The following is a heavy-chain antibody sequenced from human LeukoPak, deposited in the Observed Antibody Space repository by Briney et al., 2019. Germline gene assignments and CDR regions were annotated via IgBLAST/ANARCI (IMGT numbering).Heavy chain of an antibody. Sequence: GGSLRLSCAASGFPFSTYAMNWVRQAPGKGLEWVSVITGSGGFTQYADSVKGRFTISRDNSKNTLYLQMNSLRAEDTAIYYCAKRGAGLHYFDFWGQGTLVTVSS. D-gene: IGHD4/OR15-4a*01. CDR1: GFPFSTYA. V-gene: IGHV3-23*01. J-gene: IGHJ4*02. CDR2: ITGSGGFT. CDR3: AKRGAGLHYFDF.